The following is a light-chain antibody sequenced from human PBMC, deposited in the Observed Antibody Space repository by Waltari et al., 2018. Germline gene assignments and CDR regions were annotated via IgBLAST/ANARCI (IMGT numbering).Light chain of an antibody. CDR3: QHHFRLPAT. J-gene: IGKJ1*01. CDR1: QSISRY. Sequence: IMLTQSPGTLSLSPGERATLSCRASQSISRYLAWYQQKPGQAPRLLIDGASTRATCIPDRFRGSGSGTDFSLTISGLEPEDSAVYYCQHHFRLPATFGQGTKVEIK. V-gene: IGKV3-20*01. CDR2: GAS.